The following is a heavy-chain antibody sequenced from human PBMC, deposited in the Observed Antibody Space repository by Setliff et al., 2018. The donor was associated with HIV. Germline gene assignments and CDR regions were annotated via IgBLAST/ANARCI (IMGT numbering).Heavy chain of an antibody. CDR1: GGSISSGGYY. CDR2: IYYSGST. D-gene: IGHD3-3*01. J-gene: IGHJ3*02. CDR3: ARESRNDFWSVYYGTFDI. V-gene: IGHV4-31*03. Sequence: SATLSLTCTVSGGSISSGGYYWSWIRQQPGKGLEWIGYIYYSGSTYYNPSLKSRVTISVDMSKNQFSLKLNSVTAADTAMYFCARESRNDFWSVYYGTFDIWGQGTLVTVSS.